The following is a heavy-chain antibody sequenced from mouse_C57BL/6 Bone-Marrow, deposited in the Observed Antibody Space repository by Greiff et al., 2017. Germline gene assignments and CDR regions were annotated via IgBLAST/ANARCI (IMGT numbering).Heavy chain of an antibody. Sequence: EVQGVESGGGLVKPGGSLKLSCAASGFTFSSYAMSWVRQTPEKRLEWVATISDGGSYTYYPDNVKGGFTISRDNAKNNLYLQMSHLKSEDTAMYYCARDGARYWYFDVWGTGTTVTVPS. J-gene: IGHJ1*03. CDR3: ARDGARYWYFDV. CDR1: GFTFSSYA. CDR2: ISDGGSYT. V-gene: IGHV5-4*01.